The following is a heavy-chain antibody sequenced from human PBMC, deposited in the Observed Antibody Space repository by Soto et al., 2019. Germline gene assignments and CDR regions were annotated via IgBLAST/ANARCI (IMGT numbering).Heavy chain of an antibody. CDR3: ARVGGQQLVKGFDFDY. D-gene: IGHD6-13*01. Sequence: PSETLSLTCAVYGGSFSDYYWSWIRQPPGKGLEWIGEINHSGSTNYNPSLKSRVTISVDTSKNQFSLKLSSVTAADTAVYYCARVGGQQLVKGFDFDYWGQGTLVTVSS. J-gene: IGHJ4*02. CDR1: GGSFSDYY. CDR2: INHSGST. V-gene: IGHV4-34*01.